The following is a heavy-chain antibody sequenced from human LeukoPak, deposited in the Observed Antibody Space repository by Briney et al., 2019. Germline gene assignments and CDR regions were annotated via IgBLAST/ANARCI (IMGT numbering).Heavy chain of an antibody. CDR1: GYSFSIYW. Sequence: GESLKFSCKTSGYSFSIYWIHWARQMPAKGLEWLGRIDPSDSYSNYNPSFQGQVTMSADKSNTPAYLQLSSLKASDTAIYYCAKLGYRSQLYSNWGQGTQVIVYS. J-gene: IGHJ4*02. V-gene: IGHV5-10-1*01. CDR2: IDPSDSYS. D-gene: IGHD6-13*01. CDR3: AKLGYRSQLYSN.